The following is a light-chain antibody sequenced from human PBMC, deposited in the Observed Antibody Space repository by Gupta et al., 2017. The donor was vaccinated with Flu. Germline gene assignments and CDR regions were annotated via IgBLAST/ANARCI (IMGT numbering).Light chain of an antibody. V-gene: IGLV2-11*01. CDR3: CSYAGSYTFV. J-gene: IGLJ1*01. CDR2: DVS. Sequence: TSSDVGGYNYVSWYQHHPGKAPKLMIYDVSKRPSGVPDRFSGSKSGNTASLTISGLQAEDEADYYCCSYAGSYTFVFATGTKVTVL. CDR1: SSDVGGYNY.